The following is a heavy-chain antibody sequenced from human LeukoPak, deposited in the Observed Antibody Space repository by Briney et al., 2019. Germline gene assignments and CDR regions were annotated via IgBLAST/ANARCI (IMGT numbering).Heavy chain of an antibody. CDR3: ARVGSIAAAGSPDY. CDR2: IRNSGSHT. D-gene: IGHD6-13*01. Sequence: RGSLRLSCAASGFTFSDYYMSWFRQAPGRGLEWDSYIRNSGSHTSYADSVKGRFTISRDNAKNSLSLQVNSLRADDTAVYYCARVGSIAAAGSPDYWGQGTLVTVSS. CDR1: GFTFSDYY. J-gene: IGHJ4*02. V-gene: IGHV3-11*06.